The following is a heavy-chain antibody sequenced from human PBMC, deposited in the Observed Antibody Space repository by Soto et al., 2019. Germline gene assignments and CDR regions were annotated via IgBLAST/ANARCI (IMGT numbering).Heavy chain of an antibody. D-gene: IGHD3-16*01. CDR2: INTYNGNT. Sequence: QVQLVQSGAEVKNPGASVKVSCKASGYTFTRYGIGWARQAPGQGLEWMGWINTYNGNTNYAQNVQGRVTLPTDTSTRTAYMELRSLGTNDTAIYYGAMVDVYVTPSPQDVWGQGTTVIVSS. V-gene: IGHV1-18*01. CDR3: AMVDVYVTPSPQDV. J-gene: IGHJ6*02. CDR1: GYTFTRYG.